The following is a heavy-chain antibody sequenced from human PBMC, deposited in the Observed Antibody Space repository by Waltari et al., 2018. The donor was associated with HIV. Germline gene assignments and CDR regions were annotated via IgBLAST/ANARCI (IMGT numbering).Heavy chain of an antibody. V-gene: IGHV1-3*01. Sequence: QVHLVQSGAEVKKPGASVKVSCKASGYTLSDYAMHWVRQAPGQRLVWMGWINPGNGNTKYSEMFQGRVTITRDASASTVYMELSSLTSEDSAVYYCAKDRMVQGLNRYGMDVWGQGTTVTVSS. D-gene: IGHD3-10*01. J-gene: IGHJ6*02. CDR3: AKDRMVQGLNRYGMDV. CDR2: INPGNGNT. CDR1: GYTLSDYA.